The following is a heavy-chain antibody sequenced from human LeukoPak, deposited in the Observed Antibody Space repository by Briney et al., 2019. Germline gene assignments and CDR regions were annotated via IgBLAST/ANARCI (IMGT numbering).Heavy chain of an antibody. CDR1: GGSFSGYY. D-gene: IGHD1-26*01. CDR3: ARDHRGAEGNWFDP. V-gene: IGHV4-4*07. J-gene: IGHJ5*02. Sequence: SETLSLTCAVYGGSFSGYYWSWIRQPPGKGLEWIGRIYTSGSTNYDPSLKSRVTMSVDTSKNQFSLKLSSVTAADTAVYYCARDHRGAEGNWFDPWGQGTLVTVSS. CDR2: IYTSGST.